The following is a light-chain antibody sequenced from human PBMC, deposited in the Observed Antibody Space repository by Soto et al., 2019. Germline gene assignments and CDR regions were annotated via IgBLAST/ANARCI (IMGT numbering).Light chain of an antibody. CDR2: GAS. CDR3: QQYKNWRT. CDR1: QSIDNR. J-gene: IGKJ1*01. Sequence: IVMTQSPATLSVSPGERVTLSCRASQSIDNRLAWYQQRPGQAPRLLIYGASTRATGIPARFSGSGSGTEFTLTISGLQSEEFGVYYCQQYKNWRTFGQGTNVETK. V-gene: IGKV3-15*01.